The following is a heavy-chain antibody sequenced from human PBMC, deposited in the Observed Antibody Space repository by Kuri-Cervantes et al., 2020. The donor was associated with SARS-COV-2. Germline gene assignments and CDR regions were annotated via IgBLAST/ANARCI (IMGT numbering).Heavy chain of an antibody. Sequence: GGSLRLSCAASGFTFSDYDMSWIRQAPGKGLEWVSDISSSGSNIYYADSVKGQFTISRDNSKNSLYLQMNSLRAEDTAVYYCARHGMVSEVDYWGQGTLVTVSS. CDR2: ISSSGSNI. J-gene: IGHJ4*02. V-gene: IGHV3-11*01. CDR3: ARHGMVSEVDY. CDR1: GFTFSDYD. D-gene: IGHD4-23*01.